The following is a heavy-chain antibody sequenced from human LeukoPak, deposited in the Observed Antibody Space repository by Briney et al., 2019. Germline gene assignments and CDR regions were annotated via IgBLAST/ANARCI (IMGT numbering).Heavy chain of an antibody. J-gene: IGHJ6*02. D-gene: IGHD1-7*01. CDR1: GGSISSYY. CDR3: ARDNWNYGSSMDV. V-gene: IGHV4-59*01. Sequence: SETLSLTCSVSGGSISSYYWSWIRQPPGKGLEWIGYVYYSGSTNYNPSLKSRVTISVDTSKNQFSLKLSSVTAADTAVYYCARDNWNYGSSMDVWGQGTTVTVSS. CDR2: VYYSGST.